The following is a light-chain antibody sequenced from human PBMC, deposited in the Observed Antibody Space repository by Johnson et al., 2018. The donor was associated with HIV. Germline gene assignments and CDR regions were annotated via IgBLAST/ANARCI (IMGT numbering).Light chain of an antibody. V-gene: IGLV1-51*02. CDR1: SSNIGNNY. CDR2: ETT. CDR3: GTWDTSLSAGGV. Sequence: QSVLTQPPSVSAAPGQNVTISCSGSSSNIGNNYISWYQQLPGTAPKLLIYETTKRPSGIPDRFSGSRSGTSATLGITGLQTGDEADYYCGTWDTSLSAGGVFGTGTKVTVL. J-gene: IGLJ1*01.